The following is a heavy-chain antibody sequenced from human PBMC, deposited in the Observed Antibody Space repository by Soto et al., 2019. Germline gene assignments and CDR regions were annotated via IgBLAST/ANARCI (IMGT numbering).Heavy chain of an antibody. Sequence: EVHLLESGGGLVQRGGSLRLSCVASGFTFHNYAMNWVRQAPGKGLEGVSNIGGRRGNTFYADSMRGRFTISRDNSKNTVYLQMNNLRVDDSATYYCAKPSAYGDFAGSCDSWGQGTLVTVSP. J-gene: IGHJ4*02. V-gene: IGHV3-23*01. D-gene: IGHD4-17*01. CDR2: IGGRRGNT. CDR1: GFTFHNYA. CDR3: AKPSAYGDFAGSCDS.